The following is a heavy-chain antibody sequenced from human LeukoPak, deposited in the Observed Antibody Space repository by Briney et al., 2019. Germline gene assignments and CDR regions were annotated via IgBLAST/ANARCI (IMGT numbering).Heavy chain of an antibody. CDR3: ARGGYSGYSV. Sequence: LEWIGEINHSGSTNYNPSLKSRVTISVDTSKNQFSLKLSSVTAADTAVYYCARGGYSGYSVWGQGTLVTVSS. J-gene: IGHJ4*02. CDR2: INHSGST. V-gene: IGHV4-34*01. D-gene: IGHD5-12*01.